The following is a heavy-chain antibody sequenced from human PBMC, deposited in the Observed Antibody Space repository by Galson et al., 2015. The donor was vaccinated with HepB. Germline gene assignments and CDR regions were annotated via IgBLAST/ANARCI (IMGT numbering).Heavy chain of an antibody. J-gene: IGHJ4*02. D-gene: IGHD6-19*01. V-gene: IGHV3-33*01. Sequence: SLRLSCAASGFTFNDHGMHWVRQAPGKGLEWVAGIWYDGSNKYYADAVKGRFTISRDNSKNTLYLQMNSLRAGDTAIYYCARDLHTVRYSSDWHYFDQWGQGTLVTVSS. CDR3: ARDLHTVRYSSDWHYFDQ. CDR2: IWYDGSNK. CDR1: GFTFNDHG.